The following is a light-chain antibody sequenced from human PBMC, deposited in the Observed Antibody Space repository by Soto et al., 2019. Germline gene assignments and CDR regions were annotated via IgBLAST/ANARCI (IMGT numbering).Light chain of an antibody. CDR3: QHRSNWPPYT. CDR2: DAS. Sequence: EIVLTQSPATLSLSPGERATLSCRASQSVSSYLAWYQQKPGQAPRLLIYDASNRATAIPARFSGSGSGADFTRTISSLEPEDFAFYDRQHRSNWPPYTFGQGTKLEIK. J-gene: IGKJ2*01. V-gene: IGKV3-11*01. CDR1: QSVSSY.